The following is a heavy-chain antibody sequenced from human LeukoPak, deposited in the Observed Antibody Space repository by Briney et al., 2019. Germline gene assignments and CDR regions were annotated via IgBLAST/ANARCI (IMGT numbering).Heavy chain of an antibody. D-gene: IGHD2-21*01. V-gene: IGHV3-7*01. Sequence: GGSLRLSCTASGFTFSSYWMTWVRQAPGKGLEWVANIKQDGSEKDYVDSVKGRFTISRDNAKNSLYLQMNSLRAEDTAVYYCARYCGGDCYGMDVWGQGTTVTVSS. CDR2: IKQDGSEK. J-gene: IGHJ6*02. CDR1: GFTFSSYW. CDR3: ARYCGGDCYGMDV.